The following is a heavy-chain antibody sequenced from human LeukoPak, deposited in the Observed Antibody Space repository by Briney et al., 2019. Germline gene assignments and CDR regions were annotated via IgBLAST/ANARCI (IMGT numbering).Heavy chain of an antibody. D-gene: IGHD1-26*01. CDR3: ARRGSYDTFDI. V-gene: IGHV4-39*01. J-gene: IGHJ3*02. CDR2: IYYSGSS. Sequence: SETLSLTCTVSGDSISSSGSYWGWIRQPPGKGLEWIGNIYYSGSSYYNPSLKSRVTISVDTSKNQFSLKLTSVTAADTAVFYCARRGSYDTFDIWRHGTLVTVSS. CDR1: GDSISSSGSY.